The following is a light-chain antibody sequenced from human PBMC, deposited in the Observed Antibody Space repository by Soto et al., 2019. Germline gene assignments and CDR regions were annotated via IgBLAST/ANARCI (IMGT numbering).Light chain of an antibody. CDR3: QQYGSSQHT. Sequence: EVVMAQSPVTLSVSPGDGAALSCRASQSVGNNLAWYQQKPGQAPRLLVYGASTRATGIPDRFSGSGSGTDFTLTISRLEPEDFAVYYCQQYGSSQHTLGGGPKVDIK. J-gene: IGKJ4*01. CDR1: QSVGNN. V-gene: IGKV3-20*01. CDR2: GAS.